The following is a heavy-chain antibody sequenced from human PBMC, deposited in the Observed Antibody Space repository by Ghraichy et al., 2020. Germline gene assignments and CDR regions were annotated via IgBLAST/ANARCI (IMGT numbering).Heavy chain of an antibody. CDR2: ITSSGVNT. CDR1: GFPFSSYG. V-gene: IGHV3-23*01. Sequence: GGSLRLSCAASGFPFSSYGMSWVRQAPGKGMEWVLSITSSGVNTYYADSVKGRFTISRDNSKNTLYLQMNSLRAEDTAVYYCATLAGYAFDIWGQGTMVTVSS. J-gene: IGHJ3*02. CDR3: ATLAGYAFDI.